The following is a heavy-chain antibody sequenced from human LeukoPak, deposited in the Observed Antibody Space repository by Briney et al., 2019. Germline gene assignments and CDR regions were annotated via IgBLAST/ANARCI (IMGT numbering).Heavy chain of an antibody. CDR3: ARGRWYMDV. J-gene: IGHJ6*03. Sequence: AETLSLTCTVSGGSISRYYWIWIRQPAGKGLEGMGRIYTSGSTNYNPSLNSRVSMSVDTSKNPFSLTLSSVNAAATAVYYRARGRWYMDVWGNGTTVTVSS. CDR2: IYTSGST. CDR1: GGSISRYY. D-gene: IGHD4-23*01. V-gene: IGHV4-4*07.